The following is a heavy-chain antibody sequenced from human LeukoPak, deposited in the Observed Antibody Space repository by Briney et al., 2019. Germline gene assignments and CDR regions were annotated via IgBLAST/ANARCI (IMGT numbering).Heavy chain of an antibody. Sequence: GGSLRLSCEASGFTFSTYGMHWVRQAPGKGLEWVAFIRYNGSKEYYADSVKGRFSISRDNAKNSLYLQMNSLRAEDTAVYYCARVAYCTNGVCLDAFDIWGQGTMVTVSS. CDR3: ARVAYCTNGVCLDAFDI. J-gene: IGHJ3*02. V-gene: IGHV3-30*02. CDR2: IRYNGSKE. CDR1: GFTFSTYG. D-gene: IGHD2-8*01.